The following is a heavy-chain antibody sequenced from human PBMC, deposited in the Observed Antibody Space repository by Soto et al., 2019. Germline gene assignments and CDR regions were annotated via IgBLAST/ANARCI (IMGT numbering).Heavy chain of an antibody. CDR1: GYTFTTYA. CDR3: ARDLSLEVGAPQH. J-gene: IGHJ1*01. CDR2: ISAGNGNT. V-gene: IGHV1-3*01. D-gene: IGHD1-26*01. Sequence: QVQLVQSGAEVKKPGASVKISCKASGYTFTTYAIHWVRQAPGQRLEWMGWISAGNGNTKYLQKFQGRVTITRDTSASTAYMEVSSLRSEDTAVYYCARDLSLEVGAPQHWDQGTLVTVSS.